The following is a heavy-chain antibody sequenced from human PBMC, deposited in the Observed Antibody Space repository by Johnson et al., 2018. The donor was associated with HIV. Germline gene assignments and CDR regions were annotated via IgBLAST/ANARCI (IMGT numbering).Heavy chain of an antibody. J-gene: IGHJ3*02. Sequence: MQLVESGGGFVEPGGSLRLSCAASGFTFSYVWMHWVRQAPGKGLEWVGRIKSKTDGGTTDHAAPVKGRFSISRDDSKNTLYLQMNSLKIEDTAVYYCTDYNFWTKRAFDIWGQGTMVTVSS. V-gene: IGHV3-15*01. CDR2: IKSKTDGGTT. CDR1: GFTFSYVW. D-gene: IGHD3-3*01. CDR3: TDYNFWTKRAFDI.